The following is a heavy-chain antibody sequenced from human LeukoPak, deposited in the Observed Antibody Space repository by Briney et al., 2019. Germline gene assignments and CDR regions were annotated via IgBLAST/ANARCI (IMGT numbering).Heavy chain of an antibody. CDR3: TRAYWIGFHFDS. CDR2: IYYSGTT. Sequence: SETLSLTCSVSGGSISSGDYFWTWIRQPPGKGLEYIGYIYYSGTTYYNPSLKSRITMSVDMSANQFSLSLTSVSAADTAVYFCTRAYWIGFHFDSWGQGILVSVSS. CDR1: GGSISSGDYF. V-gene: IGHV4-30-4*01. J-gene: IGHJ4*02. D-gene: IGHD3-3*01.